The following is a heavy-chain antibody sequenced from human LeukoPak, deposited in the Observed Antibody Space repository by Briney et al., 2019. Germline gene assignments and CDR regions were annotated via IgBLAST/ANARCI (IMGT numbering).Heavy chain of an antibody. CDR3: ARDPVVADYFMDV. Sequence: ASVKVSCKASGYTFTSYYMHWVRQAPGQGLEWMGRINPNSGGTNYAQKFQGRVTMTRDTSISTAYMELSRLRSDDTAVYYCARDPVVADYFMDVWGQGTTVTVSS. D-gene: IGHD2-15*01. CDR2: INPNSGGT. V-gene: IGHV1-2*06. J-gene: IGHJ6*02. CDR1: GYTFTSYY.